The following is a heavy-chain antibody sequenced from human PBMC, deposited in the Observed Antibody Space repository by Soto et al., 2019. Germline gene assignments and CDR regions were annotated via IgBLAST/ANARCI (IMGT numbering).Heavy chain of an antibody. CDR1: GFTFSSFW. CDR2: INQDGSEK. Sequence: GSLRLSCAASGFTFSSFWITWVRQAPGKGLEWVANINQDGSEKHYVDSVKGRFTLSRDNAENSVYLQMNSLRADDTAVYYCARDFGVQELDYWGQGTLVTV. D-gene: IGHD3-3*01. CDR3: ARDFGVQELDY. V-gene: IGHV3-7*01. J-gene: IGHJ4*02.